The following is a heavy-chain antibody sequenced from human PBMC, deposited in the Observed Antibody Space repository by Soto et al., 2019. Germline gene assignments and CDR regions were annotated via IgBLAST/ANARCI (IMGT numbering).Heavy chain of an antibody. CDR2: IVVGSGNT. V-gene: IGHV1-58*02. CDR1: GFTFTSSA. J-gene: IGHJ4*02. D-gene: IGHD2-15*01. Sequence: SVKVSCKASGFTFTSSAMQWVRQARGQRLEWIGWIVVGSGNTNYAQKFQERVTITRDMSTSTAYMELSSLRSEDTAVYYCAAWGGRYCSGGSCYTYWGQGTLVTVSS. CDR3: AAWGGRYCSGGSCYTY.